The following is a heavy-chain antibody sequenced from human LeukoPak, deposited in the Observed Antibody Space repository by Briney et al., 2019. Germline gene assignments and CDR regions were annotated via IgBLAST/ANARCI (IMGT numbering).Heavy chain of an antibody. J-gene: IGHJ4*02. D-gene: IGHD1-26*01. CDR1: GGSISSGDYY. CDR3: ARVLYSGSYLHFDY. Sequence: PSETLSLTCTVSGGSISSGDYYWSWIRQPPGKGLEWIGYIYYSGSTYYNPSLKSRVTISVDTSKNQFSLKLSSVTAADTAVYYCARVLYSGSYLHFDYWGQGTLVTVSS. V-gene: IGHV4-30-4*01. CDR2: IYYSGST.